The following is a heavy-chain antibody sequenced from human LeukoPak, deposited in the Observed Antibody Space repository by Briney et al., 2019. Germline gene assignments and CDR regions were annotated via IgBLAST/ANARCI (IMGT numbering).Heavy chain of an antibody. CDR3: AKGTVTTSGEFDY. J-gene: IGHJ4*02. D-gene: IGHD4-17*01. CDR1: GFTFSSYG. CDR2: ISYDGSNK. V-gene: IGHV3-30*18. Sequence: GGSLRLSCAASGFTFSSYGMHWVRQAPGKGLEWVAVISYDGSNKYYADSVKGRFTISRDNSKNTLYLQMNSLRPEDTAVYFCAKGTVTTSGEFDYWGQGTLVTVSS.